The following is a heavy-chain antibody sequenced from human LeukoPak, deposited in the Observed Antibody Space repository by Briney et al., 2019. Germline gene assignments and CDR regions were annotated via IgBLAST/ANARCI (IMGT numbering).Heavy chain of an antibody. V-gene: IGHV3-9*01. J-gene: IGHJ4*02. Sequence: PGRSLRLSCAASGFIFDDYAMHWVRQAPGKGLEWVSSITWNSGTKDYADSVRGRFTISRDNAKNSLYLQMSSLRAEDTAFYYCAKAYSSGPPYHFDYWGQGTLATVST. CDR2: ITWNSGTK. CDR3: AKAYSSGPPYHFDY. CDR1: GFIFDDYA. D-gene: IGHD6-19*01.